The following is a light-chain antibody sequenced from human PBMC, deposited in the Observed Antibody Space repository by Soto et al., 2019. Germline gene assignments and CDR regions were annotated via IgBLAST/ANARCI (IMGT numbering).Light chain of an antibody. CDR3: QQYVTSPPGYT. V-gene: IGKV3-20*01. J-gene: IGKJ2*01. CDR1: QTVSSSYY. CDR2: GAS. Sequence: EVVLTQSPGTLSLSPGERATLSCRTSQTVSSSYYLAWYQQKPGQAPRLLIYGASNRASGVPDRFSSGWSGTDFTLTISRLEPEAVAVYYCQQYVTSPPGYTFGQGTELRIK.